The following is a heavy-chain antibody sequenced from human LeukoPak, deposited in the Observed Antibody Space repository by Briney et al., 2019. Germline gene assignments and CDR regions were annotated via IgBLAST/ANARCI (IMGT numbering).Heavy chain of an antibody. CDR3: ARASTIFGHFAY. V-gene: IGHV4-39*07. CDR2: IYYSGST. Sequence: SETLSLTCAISGGSISVTPYYWGWICQPPGKGLEWIGSIYYSGSTYYNPSLKSRLTISVDTSKNQFSLKLTSVTAADTAVYYCARASTIFGHFAYWGRGTLVTVSS. J-gene: IGHJ4*02. CDR1: GGSISVTPYY. D-gene: IGHD3-3*01.